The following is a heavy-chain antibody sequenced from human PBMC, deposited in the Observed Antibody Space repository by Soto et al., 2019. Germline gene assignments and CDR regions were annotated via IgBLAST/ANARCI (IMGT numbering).Heavy chain of an antibody. V-gene: IGHV3-53*01. J-gene: IGHJ5*02. CDR3: ARDCGGGSCYPALGA. CDR1: GFVVSETY. Sequence: ESGGGLLQPGGSLRLSCAASGFVVSETYMSWVRQAPGRGLQWVSFTYSGGSTYYADSVKGRFTISRDSSRNTLYLQMNSLRVEDTAVYYCARDCGGGSCYPALGAWGQGTLVTVSS. D-gene: IGHD2-15*01. CDR2: TYSGGST.